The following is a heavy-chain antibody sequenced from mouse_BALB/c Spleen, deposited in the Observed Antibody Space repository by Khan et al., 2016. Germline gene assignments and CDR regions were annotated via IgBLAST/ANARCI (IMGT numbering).Heavy chain of an antibody. CDR3: ARDGSSYVFYAMDY. CDR1: GFTFSSFG. D-gene: IGHD1-1*01. Sequence: EVELVESGGGLVQPGGSRKLSCAASGFTFSSFGTHWVRQAPEKGLEWVAYISSGSSTMYYADTVKGRFTISRDKPKNTLFLQMTSLRSEDTAMYYCARDGSSYVFYAMDYWGQGTSVTVSS. J-gene: IGHJ4*01. V-gene: IGHV5-17*02. CDR2: ISSGSSTM.